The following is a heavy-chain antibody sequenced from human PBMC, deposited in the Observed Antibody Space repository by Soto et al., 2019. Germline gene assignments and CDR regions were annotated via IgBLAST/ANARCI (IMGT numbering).Heavy chain of an antibody. V-gene: IGHV1-46*01. J-gene: IGHJ4*02. CDR3: ARERVSNSSNLCYLDY. Sequence: ASVKVSCKASGYTFTSYYMHWVRQAPGQGLEWMGIINPSGGSTSYAQKFQGRVTMTRDTSTSTVYMELSSLRSEDTAVYYCARERVSNSSNLCYLDYWGQGTLVTVSS. D-gene: IGHD6-6*01. CDR1: GYTFTSYY. CDR2: INPSGGST.